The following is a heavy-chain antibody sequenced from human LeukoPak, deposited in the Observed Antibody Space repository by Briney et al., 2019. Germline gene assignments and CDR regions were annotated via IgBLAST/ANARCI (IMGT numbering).Heavy chain of an antibody. CDR2: ISPSGDRT. V-gene: IGHV3-23*01. Sequence: PGGSLRLSCAASGFTFSGYAMTWVRQAPGKRLNWVSSISPSGDRTYYAESVKGRFTISRDNSKNTLDLQMNGLRAEDTAGYYCVKGGIIAPLDNWGQGTLVSVSS. CDR3: VKGGIIAPLDN. J-gene: IGHJ4*02. CDR1: GFTFSGYA. D-gene: IGHD2/OR15-2a*01.